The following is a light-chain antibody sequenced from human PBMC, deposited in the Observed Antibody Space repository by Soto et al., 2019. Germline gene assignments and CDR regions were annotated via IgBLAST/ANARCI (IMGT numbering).Light chain of an antibody. J-gene: IGLJ2*01. CDR3: AAWDDSLNGRWV. Sequence: QSVLTQPPSASGTPGQRVTISCSGSSSNIGSNTVNWYQQFPGTAPKLLIYSNNQRPSGVPDRFSGSKSGTSASLAISGLQSEDEADYYCAAWDDSLNGRWVFGGGTKLTVL. V-gene: IGLV1-44*01. CDR2: SNN. CDR1: SSNIGSNT.